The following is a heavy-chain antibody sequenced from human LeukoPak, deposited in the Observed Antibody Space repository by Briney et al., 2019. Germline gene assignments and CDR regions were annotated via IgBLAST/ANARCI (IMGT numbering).Heavy chain of an antibody. D-gene: IGHD4-11*01. CDR3: AKVKNSNYPQGY. V-gene: IGHV1-2*04. CDR2: INPDSATT. J-gene: IGHJ4*02. Sequence: ASVKVSCKASGYTFTGFYMHWVRQAPGQGLEWMGWINPDSATTKFAQKFQGWVTMTRDTSISTVYMELSRLTSDDTAVYYCAKVKNSNYPQGYWGQGTLVTVSS. CDR1: GYTFTGFY.